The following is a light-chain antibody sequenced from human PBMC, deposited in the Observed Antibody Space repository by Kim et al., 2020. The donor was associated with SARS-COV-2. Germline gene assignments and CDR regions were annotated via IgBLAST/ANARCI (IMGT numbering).Light chain of an antibody. J-gene: IGKJ2*01. CDR2: GAS. Sequence: HGETATLSSRASQSISSTYFACYQHKPGPAPTLLIYGASSRVACIPDKFSGSESATDFTLTIRRLAPEDFAVYYCQQYGRSPPYTFGQGTKLQIK. V-gene: IGKV3-20*01. CDR1: QSISSTY. CDR3: QQYGRSPPYT.